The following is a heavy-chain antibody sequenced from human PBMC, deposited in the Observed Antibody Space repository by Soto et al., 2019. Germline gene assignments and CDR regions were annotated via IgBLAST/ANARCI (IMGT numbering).Heavy chain of an antibody. CDR2: INSDGSST. Sequence: GGSLRLSCAASGFTFSSYWMHWVRQAPGKGLVWVSRINSDGSSTSYADSVKGRFTISRDNAKNTLYLQMNSLRAEDTAVYYCARAVRYPLDDLFDYWGQGTLVTVSS. D-gene: IGHD1-1*01. CDR1: GFTFSSYW. V-gene: IGHV3-74*01. J-gene: IGHJ4*02. CDR3: ARAVRYPLDDLFDY.